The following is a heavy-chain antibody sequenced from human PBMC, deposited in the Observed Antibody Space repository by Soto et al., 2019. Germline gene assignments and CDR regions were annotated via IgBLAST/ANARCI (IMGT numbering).Heavy chain of an antibody. D-gene: IGHD4-17*01. CDR2: ISDSGNST. CDR1: GFTFSSYA. CDR3: ARDRCGEPLWGQDDFDY. J-gene: IGHJ4*02. Sequence: SGGSLRLSCAASGFTFSSYAMSWVRQAPGKGLEWVSTISDSGNSTYSADSVKGRFTISRDNSKNTLYLQMNSLRAEDTAVYYCARDRCGEPLWGQDDFDYWGQGTLVTVSS. V-gene: IGHV3-23*01.